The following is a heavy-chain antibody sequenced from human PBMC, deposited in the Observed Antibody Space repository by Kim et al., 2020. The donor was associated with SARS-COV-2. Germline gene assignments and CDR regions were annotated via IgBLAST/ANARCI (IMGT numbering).Heavy chain of an antibody. V-gene: IGHV3-48*03. D-gene: IGHD4-17*01. Sequence: GGSLRLSCAASGFTFSSYEMNWVRQAPGKGLEWVSYISSSGSTIYYADSVKGRFTISRDNAKNSLYLQMNSLRAEDTAVYYCARDLHLGDPDHYYYYGMDVWGQGTTVTVSS. CDR2: ISSSGSTI. J-gene: IGHJ6*02. CDR1: GFTFSSYE. CDR3: ARDLHLGDPDHYYYYGMDV.